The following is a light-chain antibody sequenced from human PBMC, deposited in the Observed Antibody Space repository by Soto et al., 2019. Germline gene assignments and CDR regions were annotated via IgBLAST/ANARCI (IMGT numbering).Light chain of an antibody. Sequence: EVVLTQSPGTLSLSPGERATLSCRASQSVSNDYLAWYQQKPGQAPRLLIHGASSRAIGIPDRFSGGGSGTAFTLTISRLEPEDFAVYYCQHYGLSVPITFGPGTKVDL. CDR3: QHYGLSVPIT. CDR1: QSVSNDY. CDR2: GAS. J-gene: IGKJ3*01. V-gene: IGKV3-20*01.